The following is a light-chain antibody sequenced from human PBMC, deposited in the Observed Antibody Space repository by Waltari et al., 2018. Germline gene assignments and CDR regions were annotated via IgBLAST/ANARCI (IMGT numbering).Light chain of an antibody. V-gene: IGLV2-14*01. Sequence: QSALTQPASVSGSPGQSITISCTGTSGDIGNYQFVFWYQQEPGRAPKLIVYDVSQRPSGVSNRFSGSKSGNTASLTISGLQAEDEADYYCSSYTTASSWVFGGGTKLTVL. CDR2: DVS. CDR3: SSYTTASSWV. J-gene: IGLJ3*02. CDR1: SGDIGNYQF.